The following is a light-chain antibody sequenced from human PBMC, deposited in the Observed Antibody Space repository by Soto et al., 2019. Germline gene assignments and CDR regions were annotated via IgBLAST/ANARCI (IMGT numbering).Light chain of an antibody. CDR3: QHYNSYSEA. CDR1: QTIRSH. CDR2: KAS. V-gene: IGKV1-5*03. J-gene: IGKJ1*01. Sequence: DIQMTQFPSSLSASVGDRVTITCRASQTIRSHLNWYQQKPGKAPKLLIYKASTLKSGVPSRFSGSGSGTEFTLTISSLQPDDFATYYCQHYNSYSEAFGQGTKVDIK.